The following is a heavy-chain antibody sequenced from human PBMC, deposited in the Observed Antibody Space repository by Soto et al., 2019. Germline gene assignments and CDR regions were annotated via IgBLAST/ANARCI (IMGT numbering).Heavy chain of an antibody. D-gene: IGHD6-19*01. CDR1: GFTFSSYA. J-gene: IGHJ6*02. V-gene: IGHV3-23*01. Sequence: GGSLRLSCAASGFTFSSYAMSWVRQAPGKGLEWVSAISGSDGSTYYADSVKGRFTISRDNSKNTLYLQMNSLRAEDTAVYYCAIGQHGAVAGTSGMDVWGQGTTVTVSS. CDR2: ISGSDGST. CDR3: AIGQHGAVAGTSGMDV.